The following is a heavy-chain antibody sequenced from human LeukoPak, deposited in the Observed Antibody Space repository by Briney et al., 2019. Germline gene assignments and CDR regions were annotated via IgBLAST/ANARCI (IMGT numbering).Heavy chain of an antibody. CDR2: IIPILGIA. Sequence: GASVKVSCKASGGTFSGYTISSVRQAHGPGGEWMGRIIPILGIANYAQKFRGRVTLTADKSTRTAYMELSSLRSEDTAVYYCARDRKGHFDYWGQGTLVTVSS. CDR3: ARDRKGHFDY. CDR1: GGTFSGYT. V-gene: IGHV1-69*04. J-gene: IGHJ4*02.